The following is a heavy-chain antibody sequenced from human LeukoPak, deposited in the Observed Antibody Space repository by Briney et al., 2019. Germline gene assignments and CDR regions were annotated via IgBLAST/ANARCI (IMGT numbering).Heavy chain of an antibody. D-gene: IGHD6-13*01. CDR1: GFTFSSYS. J-gene: IGHJ4*02. CDR2: ISSSSSYI. Sequence: PGGSLRLSCAASGFTFSSYSMNWVRQAPGKGLEWVSSISSSSSYIYYADSVKGRFTISRDNAKNSLYLQMNSLRAEDTAVYYCASYSSSWYSYFDYWGQGTLVTVSS. CDR3: ASYSSSWYSYFDY. V-gene: IGHV3-21*01.